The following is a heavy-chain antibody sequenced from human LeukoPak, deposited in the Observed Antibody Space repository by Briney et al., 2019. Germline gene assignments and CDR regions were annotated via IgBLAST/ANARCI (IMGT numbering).Heavy chain of an antibody. J-gene: IGHJ6*03. Sequence: SETLSLTCAVYGGSFSGYYWSWIRQPPGKGLEWIGEINHSGSTNYNPSLKSRVTISVDTSKNQFSLKLSSVTAADTAVYYCARGPPHYDFWSGSAGHMDVWGKGTTVTVSS. CDR2: INHSGST. V-gene: IGHV4-34*01. CDR3: ARGPPHYDFWSGSAGHMDV. D-gene: IGHD3-3*01. CDR1: GGSFSGYY.